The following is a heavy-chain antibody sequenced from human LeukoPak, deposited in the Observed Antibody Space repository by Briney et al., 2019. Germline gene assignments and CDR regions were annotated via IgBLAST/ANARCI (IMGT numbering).Heavy chain of an antibody. J-gene: IGHJ4*02. CDR1: GFTSRSYG. CDR2: IWYDGSNK. V-gene: IGHV3-33*01. D-gene: IGHD1-20*01. CDR3: ARLTGITGTTGHDY. Sequence: GRSLRLSCAASGFTSRSYGMNWVRRAPGKGLEGVAVIWYDGSNKYYADSVKGRFTISRDNSENTLYLQMNSLRAEDTAVYYCARLTGITGTTGHDYWGQGTLVTVST.